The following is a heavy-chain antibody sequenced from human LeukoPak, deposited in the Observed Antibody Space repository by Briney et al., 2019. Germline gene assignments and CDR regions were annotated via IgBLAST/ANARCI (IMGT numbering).Heavy chain of an antibody. CDR3: ARGGSRGWDMYYFDY. V-gene: IGHV1-18*01. D-gene: IGHD6-19*01. CDR1: GYTFTSYG. Sequence: HVASVKVSCKASGYTFTSYGISWVRQAPGHGLEWMGWISAYNGNTNYAQKLQGRVTMTTDTSTSTAYMELRSLRSDDTAVYYCARGGSRGWDMYYFDYWGQGTLVTVSS. CDR2: ISAYNGNT. J-gene: IGHJ4*02.